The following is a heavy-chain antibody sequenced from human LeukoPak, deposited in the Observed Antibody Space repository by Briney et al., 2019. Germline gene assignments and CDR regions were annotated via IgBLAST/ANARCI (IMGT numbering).Heavy chain of an antibody. D-gene: IGHD1-26*01. CDR2: ISSSSSYI. J-gene: IGHJ2*01. CDR3: ARGDSGSYSDWYFDL. CDR1: GFTFSSYG. Sequence: GGSLRLSCAASGFTFSSYGMNWVRQAPGKGLEWVSSISSSSSYIYYADSVKGRFTISRDNAKNSLYLQMNSLRAEDTAVYYCARGDSGSYSDWYFDLWGRGTLVTVSS. V-gene: IGHV3-21*01.